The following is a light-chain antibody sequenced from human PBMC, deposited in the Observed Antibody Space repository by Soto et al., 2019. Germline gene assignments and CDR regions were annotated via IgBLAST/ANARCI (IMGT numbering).Light chain of an antibody. CDR1: SSDVGGYDR. CDR2: DVS. CDR3: CSYAGSYTFSYV. J-gene: IGLJ1*01. V-gene: IGLV2-11*01. Sequence: QSALTQPPSASGSPGQSVTISCTGTSSDVGGYDRVSWFQQHPGKAPKLMIYDVSKRPSGVPDRFSGSKSGNTASLTISGLQAEDEADYYCCSYAGSYTFSYVFGTGTKLTVL.